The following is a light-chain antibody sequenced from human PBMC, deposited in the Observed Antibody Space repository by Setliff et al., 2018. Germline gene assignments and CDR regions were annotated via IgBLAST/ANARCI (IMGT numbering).Light chain of an antibody. CDR3: SAYAGSNNWGV. CDR1: SSDVGGYDY. Sequence: QSALAQPPSASGSPGQSVTISCTGTSSDVGGYDYVSWYQQHPGKAPKLLIYEVSTRPSGVPDRFSGSKPGNTASLTVSGLQAEDEADYYCSAYAGSNNWGVFGTGTKVTVL. J-gene: IGLJ1*01. V-gene: IGLV2-8*01. CDR2: EVS.